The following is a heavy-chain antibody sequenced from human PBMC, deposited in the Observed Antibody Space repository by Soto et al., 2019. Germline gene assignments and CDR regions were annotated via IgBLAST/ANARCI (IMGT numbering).Heavy chain of an antibody. CDR2: IDWGDDK. D-gene: IGHD2-2*01. CDR1: GFSLITSGMC. J-gene: IGHJ5*02. V-gene: IGHV2-70*01. Sequence: GPTLVNPTQTLTLTCTFSGFSLITSGMCVSWIRQPPGKALEWLALIDWGDDKYYSTSLKTRLTISKVTSKNQVVLTVTGMEAVDTATYFCARSLESAVQAVDPRGQGTLVTVSS. CDR3: ARSLESAVQAVDP.